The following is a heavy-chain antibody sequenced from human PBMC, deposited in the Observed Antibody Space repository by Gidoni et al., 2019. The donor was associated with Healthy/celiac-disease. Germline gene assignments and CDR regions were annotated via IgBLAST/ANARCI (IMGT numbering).Heavy chain of an antibody. J-gene: IGHJ4*02. CDR2: IWYDGSNK. V-gene: IGHV3-33*01. Sequence: QVQLVESGGGVVQPGRSLRLSCAASGFTFSSYGMHWVRQAPGKGLEWVAVIWYDGSNKYYADSVKGRFTISRDNSKNTLYLQMNSLRAEDTAVYYCARDVVPSYYGSGSYYNGPGYWGQGTLVTVSS. CDR1: GFTFSSYG. D-gene: IGHD3-10*01. CDR3: ARDVVPSYYGSGSYYNGPGY.